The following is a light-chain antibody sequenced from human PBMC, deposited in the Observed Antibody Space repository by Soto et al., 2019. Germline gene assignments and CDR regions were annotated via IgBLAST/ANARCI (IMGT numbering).Light chain of an antibody. Sequence: DIQMTQSPSTLSASVGDRVTITCRASQSISSWLAWYQQKPGKAPKSLIYKASSLESGVPSRFSGSGSGTEFTLTNSSLQPDDFATYYCQQYNSYPITFGQGTRLEIK. CDR3: QQYNSYPIT. CDR1: QSISSW. V-gene: IGKV1-5*03. CDR2: KAS. J-gene: IGKJ5*01.